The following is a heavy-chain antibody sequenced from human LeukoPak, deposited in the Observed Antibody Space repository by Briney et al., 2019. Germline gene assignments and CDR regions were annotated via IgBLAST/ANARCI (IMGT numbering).Heavy chain of an antibody. V-gene: IGHV1-2*04. D-gene: IGHD5-18*01. J-gene: IGHJ4*02. CDR3: ARAPGYSYGSSFDY. CDR1: GYTSTGYY. CDR2: INPNSGGT. Sequence: ASVKVSCKASGYTSTGYYMHWVRQAPGQGLEWMGWINPNSGGTNYAQKFQGWVTMTRDTSISTAYMELSRLRSDDTAVYYCARAPGYSYGSSFDYWGQGTLVTVSS.